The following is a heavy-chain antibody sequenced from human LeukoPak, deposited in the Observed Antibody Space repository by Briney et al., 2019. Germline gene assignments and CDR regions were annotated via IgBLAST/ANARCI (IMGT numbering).Heavy chain of an antibody. J-gene: IGHJ3*02. CDR3: ARELTTGGWYGDDAFDI. V-gene: IGHV4-34*01. D-gene: IGHD6-19*01. CDR1: GGSFSGYY. CDR2: INHSGST. Sequence: SETLSLTCAVYGGSFSGYYWSWIRQPPGKGLEWIGEINHSGSTNYNPSLKSRVTISVDTSKNQFSLKLSSVTAADTAVYYCARELTTGGWYGDDAFDIWGQGTMVTVSS.